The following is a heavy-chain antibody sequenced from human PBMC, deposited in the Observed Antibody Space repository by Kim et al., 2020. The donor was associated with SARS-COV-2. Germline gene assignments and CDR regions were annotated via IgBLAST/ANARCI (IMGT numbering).Heavy chain of an antibody. Sequence: GGSLRLSCAASGFTFSNAWMSWVRQAPGKGLEWVGRIKSKTDGGTTDYAAPVKGRFTISRDDSKNTLYLQMNSLKTEDTAVYYCTTERDYYGSGSYYIADWFDPWGQGTLVTVSS. J-gene: IGHJ5*02. CDR3: TTERDYYGSGSYYIADWFDP. V-gene: IGHV3-15*01. D-gene: IGHD3-10*01. CDR2: IKSKTDGGTT. CDR1: GFTFSNAW.